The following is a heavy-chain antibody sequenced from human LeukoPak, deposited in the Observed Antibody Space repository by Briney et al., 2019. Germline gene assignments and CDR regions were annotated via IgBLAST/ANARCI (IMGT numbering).Heavy chain of an antibody. CDR3: TRGPGKASFDY. J-gene: IGHJ4*02. D-gene: IGHD3-10*01. CDR2: IFSSGST. CDR1: GFIVSTNY. V-gene: IGHV3-53*01. Sequence: GGSLRLSCAASGFIVSTNYMSWVRQAPGKGLEWVSVIFSSGSTYYADSVKGRFTISRDKSNNTLYLQMNSLRAEDTAVYYCTRGPGKASFDYWGQGTLVTVSS.